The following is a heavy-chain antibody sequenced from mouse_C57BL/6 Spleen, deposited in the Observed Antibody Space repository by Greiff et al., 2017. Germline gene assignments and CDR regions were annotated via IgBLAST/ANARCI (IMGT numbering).Heavy chain of an antibody. V-gene: IGHV5-17*01. J-gene: IGHJ4*01. CDR3: ARSWGYDGGYAMDY. Sequence: EVKLMESGGGLVKPGGSLKLSCAASGFTFSDYGMHWVRQAPEKGLEWVAYISSGSSTIYYADTVKGRFTISRDNAKNILFLQMTSLRSEDTAMYYCARSWGYDGGYAMDYWGQGTSVTVSS. D-gene: IGHD2-2*01. CDR2: ISSGSSTI. CDR1: GFTFSDYG.